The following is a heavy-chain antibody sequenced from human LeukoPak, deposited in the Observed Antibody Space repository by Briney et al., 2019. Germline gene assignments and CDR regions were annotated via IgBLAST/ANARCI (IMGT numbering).Heavy chain of an antibody. Sequence: SGTLSLTCGVSGGSISGTNWWSWFRQPPGQGLEWIGEISLAGQTNYNPSLNGRVTMSLDKSSNQLSLHLTSVTAADTATYFYSRESGPFCPFGYWGQGTLVIVSS. V-gene: IGHV4-4*02. J-gene: IGHJ4*02. CDR2: ISLAGQT. CDR3: SRESGPFCPFGY. D-gene: IGHD1-26*01. CDR1: GGSISGTNW.